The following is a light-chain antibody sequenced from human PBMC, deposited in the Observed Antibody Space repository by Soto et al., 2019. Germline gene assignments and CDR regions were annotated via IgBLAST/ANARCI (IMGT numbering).Light chain of an antibody. CDR2: RNN. CDR3: AAWDDSLSRSV. V-gene: IGLV1-47*01. Sequence: QSVLTQPPSASGTPVQRVTISCSGSSSNIGSNYVYWYQQLPGTAPKLLIYRNNQRPSGVPDRFSGSKSGTSASLAISGLRSEDEADYYCAAWDDSLSRSVFGGGTQLTVL. J-gene: IGLJ2*01. CDR1: SSNIGSNY.